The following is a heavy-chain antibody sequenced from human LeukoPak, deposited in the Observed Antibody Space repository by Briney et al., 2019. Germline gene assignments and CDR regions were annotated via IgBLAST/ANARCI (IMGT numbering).Heavy chain of an antibody. CDR2: INPSGGST. J-gene: IGHJ4*02. Sequence: ASVKVSCKASGYTFTSYAMNWVRQAPGQGLEWMGIINPSGGSTSYAQKFQGRVTMTRDTSTSTVYMELSSLRSDDTAVYYCARDLLGATNYWGQGTLVTVSS. CDR3: ARDLLGATNY. CDR1: GYTFTSYA. D-gene: IGHD1-26*01. V-gene: IGHV1-46*01.